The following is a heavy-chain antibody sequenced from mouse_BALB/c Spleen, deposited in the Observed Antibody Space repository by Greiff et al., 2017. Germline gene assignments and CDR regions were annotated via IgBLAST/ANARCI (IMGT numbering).Heavy chain of an antibody. D-gene: IGHD2-2*01. V-gene: IGHV10-1*02. CDR1: GFTFNTYA. J-gene: IGHJ4*01. CDR3: VRHGYDGNYYAMDY. CDR2: IRSKSNNYAT. Sequence: EVQLVESGGGLVQPKGSLKLSCAASGFTFNTYAMNWVRQAPGKGLEWVARIRSKSNNYATYYADSVKDRFTISRDDSQSMLYLQMNNLKTEDTAMYYCVRHGYDGNYYAMDYWGQGTSVTVSS.